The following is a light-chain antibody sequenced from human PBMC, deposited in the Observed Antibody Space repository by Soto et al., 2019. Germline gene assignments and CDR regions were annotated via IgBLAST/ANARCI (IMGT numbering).Light chain of an antibody. V-gene: IGLV2-8*01. Sequence: QSALTQPPSASGSPGQSVTISCTGTSSDVGGYNYVSWYQHHPGKAPKLMISEVSKRPSGVPDRFSGSKSGNTASLTVSGHQADDEADYYCSSYGGNNNWVFGGGTQLTVL. CDR1: SSDVGGYNY. CDR2: EVS. J-gene: IGLJ3*02. CDR3: SSYGGNNNWV.